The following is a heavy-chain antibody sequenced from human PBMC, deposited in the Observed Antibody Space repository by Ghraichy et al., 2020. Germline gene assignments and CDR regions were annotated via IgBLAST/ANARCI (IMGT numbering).Heavy chain of an antibody. D-gene: IGHD3-22*01. V-gene: IGHV3-23*01. J-gene: IGHJ4*02. CDR3: AKNSNYYDSSGFYDYFDY. CDR1: GFTFSSYA. Sequence: GSLRLSCAASGFTFSSYAMSWVRQTPGKGLEWVSGISGSGGYTYYADSVKGRFTISRDNSRNTLYLQMNSLTAEDSAVYYCAKNSNYYDSSGFYDYFDYWGQGTLVTVSS. CDR2: ISGSGGYT.